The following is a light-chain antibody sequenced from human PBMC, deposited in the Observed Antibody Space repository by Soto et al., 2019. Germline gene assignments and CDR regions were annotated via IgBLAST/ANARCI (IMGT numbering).Light chain of an antibody. CDR1: QSVSSN. J-gene: IGKJ1*01. V-gene: IGKV3-15*01. CDR3: QQYNNWPRT. Sequence: IVMTQSPATLSVSPWERATLSCRASQSVSSNLAWYQQKPGQAPRLLIYGASTRATGIPARFSGSGSGTEFTLTISSLQSEDFAVYYCQQYNNWPRTFGQGPRWIS. CDR2: GAS.